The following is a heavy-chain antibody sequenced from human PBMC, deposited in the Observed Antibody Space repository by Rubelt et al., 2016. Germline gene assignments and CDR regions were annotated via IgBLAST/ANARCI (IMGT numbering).Heavy chain of an antibody. V-gene: IGHV1-46*01. J-gene: IGHJ5*02. CDR2: INPRGGST. CDR3: ARSPRYDFEDNWFDP. CDR1: GYTFTSYY. D-gene: IGHD3-3*01. Sequence: QVQLVQSGAEVKKPGASVKVSCKASGYTFTSYYMHWVRQAPGQGLEWMGIINPRGGSTSYAPKVQRRVTMTRDTSTSTVYMELSSLRSEDTAVYYCARSPRYDFEDNWFDPWGQGTLVTVSS.